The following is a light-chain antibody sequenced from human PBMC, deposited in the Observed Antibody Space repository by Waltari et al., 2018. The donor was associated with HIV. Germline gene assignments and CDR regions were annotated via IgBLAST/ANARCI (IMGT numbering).Light chain of an antibody. J-gene: IGLJ2*01. CDR2: QIN. CDR3: SSFTIDATVL. CDR1: SSDVGGYKY. Sequence: QSALTQPASVSGSPGQAVNISCTGTSSDVGGYKYVSWYQQHPGKVPKFLIFQINNRASGVSSRFSGSKAGNTATLTISGLQAEDEADYYCSSFTIDATVLFGGGTKLTV. V-gene: IGLV2-14*03.